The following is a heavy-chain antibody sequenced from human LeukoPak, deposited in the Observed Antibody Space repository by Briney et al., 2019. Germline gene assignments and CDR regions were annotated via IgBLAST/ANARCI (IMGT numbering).Heavy chain of an antibody. D-gene: IGHD3-3*01. CDR3: ARKTRREDYDFWSGYYTPYYFDY. Sequence: ASVKVSCKASGYTFTSYYMHWVRQAPGQGLEWMGIINPSGGSTSYAQKFQGRVTMTRDMSTSTVYMELSSLRSEDTAVYYCARKTRREDYDFWSGYYTPYYFDYWGQGTLVTVSS. V-gene: IGHV1-46*01. CDR2: INPSGGST. J-gene: IGHJ4*02. CDR1: GYTFTSYY.